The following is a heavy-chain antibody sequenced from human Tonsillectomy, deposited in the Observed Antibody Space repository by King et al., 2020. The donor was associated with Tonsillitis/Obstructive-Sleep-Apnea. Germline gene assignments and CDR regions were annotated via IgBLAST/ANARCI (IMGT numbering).Heavy chain of an antibody. Sequence: VQLVESGGGVVQPGRSLRLSCEASGFTFSSYGMHWVRQAPGKGLEWVAVISYDGSNKYYADSVKGRFTISRDNSKNTLYLQMNSLRAEDTDVYYCAKEQYYYDSSGSTDYMDVWGKGTTVTVSS. CDR2: ISYDGSNK. CDR3: AKEQYYYDSSGSTDYMDV. CDR1: GFTFSSYG. V-gene: IGHV3-30*18. D-gene: IGHD3-22*01. J-gene: IGHJ6*03.